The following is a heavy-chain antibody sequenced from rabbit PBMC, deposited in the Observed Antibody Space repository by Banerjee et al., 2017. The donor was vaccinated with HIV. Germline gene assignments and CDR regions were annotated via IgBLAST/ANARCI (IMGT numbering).Heavy chain of an antibody. CDR2: IYVGKGGST. V-gene: IGHV1S45*01. D-gene: IGHD4-2*01. J-gene: IGHJ4*01. CDR1: GFDFSSNA. CDR3: ARGYAGFPSLNL. Sequence: QEQLEESGGDLVQPEGSLTLTCTASGFDFSSNAMCWVRQAPGKGPEWIGCIYVGKGGSTWYASWAKGRFTISKTSSTTVTLQMTSLTAADTATYFCARGYAGFPSLNLWGPGTLVTVS.